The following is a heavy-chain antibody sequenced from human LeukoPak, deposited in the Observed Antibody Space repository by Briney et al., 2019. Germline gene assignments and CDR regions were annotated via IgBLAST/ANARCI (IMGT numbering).Heavy chain of an antibody. CDR3: ARGRGSRTGFNGDYLDY. Sequence: SVKVSCKASGYTFSNYAINWVRQAPGQGLEWMGRITPILGLINYAQTFQGRVTISADKSTNTGYMEVTGLRSEDTAIYYCARGRGSRTGFNGDYLDYWGQGTLLTASS. D-gene: IGHD3/OR15-3a*01. CDR1: GYTFSNYA. J-gene: IGHJ4*02. V-gene: IGHV1-69*04. CDR2: ITPILGLI.